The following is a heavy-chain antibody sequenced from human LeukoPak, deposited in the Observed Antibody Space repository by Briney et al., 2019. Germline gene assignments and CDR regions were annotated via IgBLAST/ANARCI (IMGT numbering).Heavy chain of an antibody. CDR1: GFTFSSYG. D-gene: IGHD3-9*01. Sequence: GGSLRLSCAASGFTFSSYGMHWVRQAPGKGLEWVAVISYDGSNKYYADSVKGRFTISRDNSKNTLYLQMNSLRAEDTAVYYCARTGLLPKDYDILTGYLTPGDNFGDYWGQGTLVTVSS. CDR2: ISYDGSNK. J-gene: IGHJ4*02. CDR3: ARTGLLPKDYDILTGYLTPGDNFGDY. V-gene: IGHV3-30*03.